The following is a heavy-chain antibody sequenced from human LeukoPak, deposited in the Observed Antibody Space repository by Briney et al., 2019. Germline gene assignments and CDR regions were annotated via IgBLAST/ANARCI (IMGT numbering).Heavy chain of an antibody. Sequence: SETLSLTCTLSVDSIRTSHWSWMPHPPGEGRECIGYFYYSGCSIYNPPLKSRVPISVNRTKYQFSLKLTSETAADTAVDYCARDATGTSLYYCYMDVWGKGTTVTVSS. V-gene: IGHV4-59*01. J-gene: IGHJ6*03. CDR1: VDSIRTSH. CDR2: FYYSGCS. D-gene: IGHD1-7*01. CDR3: ARDATGTSLYYCYMDV.